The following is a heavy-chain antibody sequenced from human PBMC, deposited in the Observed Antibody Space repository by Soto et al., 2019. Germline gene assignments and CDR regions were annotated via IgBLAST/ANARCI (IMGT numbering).Heavy chain of an antibody. J-gene: IGHJ2*01. Sequence: QITLKESGPTLVEPTQTLTLTCTVSVFSLSTSGVAVGWVRQPPGKALEGLALIYWHNDKRYSPSLKTRLTITKDTPNSQVVLTVTNMDPVDTATYFCAHSTTSSGVCNFDLWGRGTLVTVSS. CDR1: VFSLSTSGVA. CDR3: AHSTTSSGVCNFDL. CDR2: IYWHNDK. V-gene: IGHV2-5*01. D-gene: IGHD6-6*01.